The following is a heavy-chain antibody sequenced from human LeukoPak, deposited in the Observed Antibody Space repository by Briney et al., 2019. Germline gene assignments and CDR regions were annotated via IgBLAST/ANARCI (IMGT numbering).Heavy chain of an antibody. CDR1: GGSISSYY. CDR2: IYYSGST. CDR3: ASAEPRGIVWYPY. Sequence: SETLSLTCTVSGGSISSYYWSWIRQPPGKGLEWIGYIYYSGSTNYNPSLKSRVTMSVDKSKNQFSLKLSSVTAADTAVYYCASAEPRGIVWYPYWGQGTLVTVSS. V-gene: IGHV4-59*12. J-gene: IGHJ4*02. D-gene: IGHD6-13*01.